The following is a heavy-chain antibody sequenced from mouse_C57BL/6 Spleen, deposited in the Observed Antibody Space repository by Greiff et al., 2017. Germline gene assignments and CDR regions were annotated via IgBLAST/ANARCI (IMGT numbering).Heavy chain of an antibody. D-gene: IGHD1-1*01. V-gene: IGHV1-42*01. CDR2: INPSTGGT. J-gene: IGHJ1*03. CDR3: ARWYYGSSYRYFDV. CDR1: GYSFTGYY. Sequence: EVQLQQSGPELVKPGASVKISCKASGYSFTGYYMNWVKQSPEKSLEWIGEINPSTGGTTYNQKFKAKATLTVDKSSSTAYMQLKSLTSEDSAVYYCARWYYGSSYRYFDVWGTGTTVTVSS.